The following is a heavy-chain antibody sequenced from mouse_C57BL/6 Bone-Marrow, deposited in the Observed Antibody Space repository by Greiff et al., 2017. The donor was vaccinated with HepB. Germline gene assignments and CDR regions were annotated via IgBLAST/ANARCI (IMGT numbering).Heavy chain of an antibody. D-gene: IGHD2-4*01. J-gene: IGHJ2*01. Sequence: EVKLVESGGGLVKPGGSLKLSCAASGFTFSDYGMHWVRQAPEKGLEWVAYISSGSSTIYYADTVKGRFTISRDNAKNTLFLQMTSLRSEDTAMYYCARGDYDGGYYFDYWGQGTTLTVSS. V-gene: IGHV5-17*01. CDR1: GFTFSDYG. CDR2: ISSGSSTI. CDR3: ARGDYDGGYYFDY.